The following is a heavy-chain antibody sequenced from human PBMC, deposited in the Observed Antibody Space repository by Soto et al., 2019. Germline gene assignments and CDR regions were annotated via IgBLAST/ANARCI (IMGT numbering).Heavy chain of an antibody. CDR3: ARDIEVSFDY. CDR2: IYYSGST. V-gene: IGHV4-39*02. J-gene: IGHJ4*02. Sequence: SETLSLTCTVSGGSISSSSYYWGWIRQPPGKGLEWIGSIYYSGSTYYNPSLKSRVTISVDTSKNQFSLKLSSVTAADTAVYYCARDIEVSFDYWGQGTLVTVSS. D-gene: IGHD1-26*01. CDR1: GGSISSSSYY.